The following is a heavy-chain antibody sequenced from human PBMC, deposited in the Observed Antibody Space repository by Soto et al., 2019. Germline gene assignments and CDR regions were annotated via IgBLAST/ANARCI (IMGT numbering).Heavy chain of an antibody. D-gene: IGHD6-13*01. CDR2: ISGSGGST. CDR1: GFTFSSYS. Sequence: GGSLRLSCAAPGFTFSSYSISWVRQAPGKGLEWVSAISGSGGSTYYADSVKGRFTISRDNSKNTLYLQMNSLRAEDTAVYYCDKAQTGYSSSWSDVWGQGSQVAVSS. J-gene: IGHJ6*01. V-gene: IGHV3-23*01. CDR3: DKAQTGYSSSWSDV.